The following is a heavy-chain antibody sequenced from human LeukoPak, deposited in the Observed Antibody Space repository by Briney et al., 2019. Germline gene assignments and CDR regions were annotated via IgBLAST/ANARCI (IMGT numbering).Heavy chain of an antibody. CDR1: GFTFSSYS. Sequence: GGSLRLSCAASGFTFSSYSMNWVRQAPGKGLEWVSYISSSSSTIYYADSVKGRFTISRDNAKNSLYLQMNSLRDEDTAVYYCAREDNQDYTNWFDPWGQGTLVIVSS. CDR2: ISSSSSTI. V-gene: IGHV3-48*02. J-gene: IGHJ5*02. D-gene: IGHD4-11*01. CDR3: AREDNQDYTNWFDP.